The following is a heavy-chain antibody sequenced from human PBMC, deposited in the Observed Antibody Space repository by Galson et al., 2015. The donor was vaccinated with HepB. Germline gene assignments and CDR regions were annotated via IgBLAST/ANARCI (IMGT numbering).Heavy chain of an antibody. V-gene: IGHV3-23*01. CDR2: VNSIDENT. J-gene: IGHJ6*02. Sequence: SLRLSCAASGFTFSSYAMSWVRQAPGKGLEWVSSVNSIDENTYYADSVKGRFTISRDNLKNTLYLQMNSLRAEDTAVYSCAKSLPYCTANRCWGHHYFIMDVWGQGTTVTVSS. CDR1: GFTFSSYA. D-gene: IGHD2-8*02. CDR3: AKSLPYCTANRCWGHHYFIMDV.